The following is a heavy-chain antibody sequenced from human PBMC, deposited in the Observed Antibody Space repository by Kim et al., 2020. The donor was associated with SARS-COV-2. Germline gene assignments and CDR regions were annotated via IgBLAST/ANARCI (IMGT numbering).Heavy chain of an antibody. Sequence: SETLSLTCTVSGGSISSVGYYWSWIRQHPGKGLEWIGYIYYSGSTYYNPSLKSRVTISVDTSKNQFSLKLSSVTAADTAVYYCARESIPGWYFDLWGRGTLVTVSS. J-gene: IGHJ2*01. CDR2: IYYSGST. V-gene: IGHV4-31*03. CDR1: GGSISSVGYY. CDR3: ARESIPGWYFDL.